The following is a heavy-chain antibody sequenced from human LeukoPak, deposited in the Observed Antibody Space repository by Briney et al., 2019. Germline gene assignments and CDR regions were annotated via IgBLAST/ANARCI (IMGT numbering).Heavy chain of an antibody. J-gene: IGHJ4*02. CDR3: ARHASSSWYEQVDY. CDR1: GDFITAYY. Sequence: SETLSLTCTVSGDFITAYYWSWIRQPPGKGLEWIGYVYYTGSTEYNPSLKSRVTISVDTSKNQFSLKLSSVTAADTAVYYCARHASSSWYEQVDYWGQGTLVTVSS. D-gene: IGHD6-13*01. CDR2: VYYTGST. V-gene: IGHV4-59*08.